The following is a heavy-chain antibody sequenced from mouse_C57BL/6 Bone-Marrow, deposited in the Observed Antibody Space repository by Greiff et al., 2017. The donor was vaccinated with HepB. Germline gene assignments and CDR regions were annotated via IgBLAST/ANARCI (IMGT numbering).Heavy chain of an antibody. Sequence: EVMLVDSGGGLVKPGGSLKLSCAASGFTFSSYAMSWVRQTPEKRLEWVATISDGGSYTYYPDNVKGRFTISRDNAKNNLYLQMSHLKSEDTAMYYCARRRIYFDYWGQGTTLTVSS. CDR3: ARRRIYFDY. J-gene: IGHJ2*01. CDR1: GFTFSSYA. V-gene: IGHV5-4*03. CDR2: ISDGGSYT.